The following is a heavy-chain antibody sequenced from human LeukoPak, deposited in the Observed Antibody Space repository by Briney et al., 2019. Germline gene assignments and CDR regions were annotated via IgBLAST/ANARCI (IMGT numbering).Heavy chain of an antibody. J-gene: IGHJ4*02. CDR2: INHNGST. CDR3: ARESVDYGDYDFDY. CDR1: GGSFSGYL. Sequence: SETLSLTCAVYGGSFSGYLWTWIRQPPGKGLEWIGEINHNGSTDYNPSLKSRVTISVDTSKNQFSLRLSSVTAADTAVYYCARESVDYGDYDFDYWGQGTLVTVSS. D-gene: IGHD4-17*01. V-gene: IGHV4-34*01.